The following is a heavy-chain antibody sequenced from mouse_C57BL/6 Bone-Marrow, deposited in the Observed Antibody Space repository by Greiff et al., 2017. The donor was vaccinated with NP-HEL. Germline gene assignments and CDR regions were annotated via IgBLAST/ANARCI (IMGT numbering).Heavy chain of an antibody. V-gene: IGHV5-6*01. Sequence: EVQGVESGGDLVKPGGSLKLSCAASGFTFSSYGMSWVRQTPDKRLEWVATISSGGSYTYYPDSVKGRFTISRDTATNTLYLQMSSLKSEDTAMYYYARLGYYFDYWGQGTTLTVSS. J-gene: IGHJ2*01. CDR1: GFTFSSYG. CDR3: ARLGYYFDY. CDR2: ISSGGSYT.